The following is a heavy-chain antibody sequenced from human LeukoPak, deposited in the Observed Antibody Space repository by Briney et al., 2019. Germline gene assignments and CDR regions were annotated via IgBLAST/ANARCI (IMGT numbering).Heavy chain of an antibody. CDR2: INWNGGST. CDR1: GFTFDDYG. V-gene: IGHV3-20*04. CDR3: ARVGYERFVELSSYFDY. J-gene: IGHJ4*02. D-gene: IGHD3-10*01. Sequence: PGGSLRLSCAASGFTFDDYGMTWVRQAPGKGLEWVSVINWNGGSTGYADSVKGRFTISRDNAKNSLYLQMNSLRAEGTALYYCARVGYERFVELSSYFDYWGQGTLVTVSS.